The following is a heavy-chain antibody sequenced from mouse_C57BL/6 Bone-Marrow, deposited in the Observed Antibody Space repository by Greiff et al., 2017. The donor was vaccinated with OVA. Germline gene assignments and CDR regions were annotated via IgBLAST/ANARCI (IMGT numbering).Heavy chain of an antibody. J-gene: IGHJ3*01. CDR3: TKDYGSSAWFAY. Sequence: VQLQQSGTVLARPGASVKMSCKTSGYTFTSYWMHWVKQRPGQGLEWIGAIYPGNSDTSYNQKFKGKAKLTAVTSASTAYMELSSLTNEDSAVYYCTKDYGSSAWFAYWGQGTLVTVSA. CDR2: IYPGNSDT. D-gene: IGHD1-1*01. CDR1: GYTFTSYW. V-gene: IGHV1-5*01.